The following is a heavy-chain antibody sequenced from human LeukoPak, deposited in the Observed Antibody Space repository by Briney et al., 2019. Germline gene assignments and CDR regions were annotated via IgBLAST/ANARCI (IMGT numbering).Heavy chain of an antibody. D-gene: IGHD5-12*01. CDR1: GYTFTGYY. V-gene: IGHV1-2*02. J-gene: IGHJ4*02. CDR3: ARSTDIVATSGADY. CDR2: INPNSGGT. Sequence: ASVKVPCKASGYTFTGYYMHWVRQAPGQGLEWMGWINPNSGGTTYAQKFLGRVTMTRDTSISTAYMELSRLRSDDTAVYYCARSTDIVATSGADYWGQGALVTVSS.